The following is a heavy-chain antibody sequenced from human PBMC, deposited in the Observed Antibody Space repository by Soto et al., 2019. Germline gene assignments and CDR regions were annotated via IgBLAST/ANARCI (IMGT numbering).Heavy chain of an antibody. Sequence: EVQLVESGGGLVQPGRSLRLSCAASGHIFSSYWMTWVRQAPGKGLEWVANIKHDGSEKYYVDSVKGRFTISRDNAKNSVYLQMNSLRAEDTVAYYCAEGGSYHDYWGQGTLVTVFS. CDR3: AEGGSYHDY. V-gene: IGHV3-7*05. D-gene: IGHD1-26*01. J-gene: IGHJ4*02. CDR1: GHIFSSYW. CDR2: IKHDGSEK.